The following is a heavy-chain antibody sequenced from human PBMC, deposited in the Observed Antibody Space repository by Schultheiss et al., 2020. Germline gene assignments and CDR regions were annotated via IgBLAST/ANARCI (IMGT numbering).Heavy chain of an antibody. J-gene: IGHJ1*01. V-gene: IGHV3-30*07. Sequence: GGSLRLSCVASGFTFSDHAMHWVRQAPGKGPEWVAVILSDGTKQYYAGSVRGRFTITRDNAKNTLYLQMNSLRGEDTAVYYCARDTRDDYGDYSEHFQHWGQGTLVTVSS. CDR1: GFTFSDHA. D-gene: IGHD4-17*01. CDR3: ARDTRDDYGDYSEHFQH. CDR2: ILSDGTKQ.